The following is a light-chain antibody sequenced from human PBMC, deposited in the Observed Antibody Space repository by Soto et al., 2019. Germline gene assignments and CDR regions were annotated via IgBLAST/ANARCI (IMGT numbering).Light chain of an antibody. CDR3: SSYAGSSNV. Sequence: QSVLTQPASVSGSPGQSITISCTGTSSDVGDYNYVSWYQQHPGKAPRLIIYEVSNRPSGVSNRFSGSKSGNTASLTISGLQADDEADYYCSSYAGSSNVFGTGTKVTVL. CDR2: EVS. J-gene: IGLJ1*01. V-gene: IGLV2-14*01. CDR1: SSDVGDYNY.